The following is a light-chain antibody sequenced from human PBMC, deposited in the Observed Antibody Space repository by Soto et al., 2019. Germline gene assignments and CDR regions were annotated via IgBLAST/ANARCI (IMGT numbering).Light chain of an antibody. J-gene: IGLJ3*02. V-gene: IGLV2-14*01. CDR3: SAYTARSTLV. Sequence: QSALAQPASVSGSPGQSITISCTGTSSDVGGHNYVSWYQQHPGKVPKLIVYEVRNRPSGISSRFSGSRSGNTASLTISGLQPEDEGDYYCSAYTARSTLVFGGGTKVTVL. CDR1: SSDVGGHNY. CDR2: EVR.